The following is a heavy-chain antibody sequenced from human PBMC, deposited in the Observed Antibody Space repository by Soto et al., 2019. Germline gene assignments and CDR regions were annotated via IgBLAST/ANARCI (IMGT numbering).Heavy chain of an antibody. D-gene: IGHD3-3*01. CDR3: ARMEWLFFYFDY. CDR1: GFTFSDYY. Sequence: GALRLSCAASGFTFSDYYMSWIRQAPGKGLEWVSYISSSGSTIYYADSVKGRFTISRDNAKNSLYLQMNSLRAEDTAVYYCARMEWLFFYFDYWGQGTLVTVSS. V-gene: IGHV3-11*01. J-gene: IGHJ4*02. CDR2: ISSSGSTI.